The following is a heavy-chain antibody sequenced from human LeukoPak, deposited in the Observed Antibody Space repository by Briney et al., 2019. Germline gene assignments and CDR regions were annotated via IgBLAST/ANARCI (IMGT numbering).Heavy chain of an antibody. Sequence: GGSLRLSCAASGYTFSGSAKHWVRQAPGKGLEWVAVILHDGSNQYYADSVKGRFTISRDNSKNTLFLQMNSLRAEDTAVYYCAKDPRYCSSTSCYVGVRYFDYWGQGTLVTVSS. J-gene: IGHJ4*02. V-gene: IGHV3-30*04. D-gene: IGHD2-2*01. CDR3: AKDPRYCSSTSCYVGVRYFDY. CDR1: GYTFSGSA. CDR2: ILHDGSNQ.